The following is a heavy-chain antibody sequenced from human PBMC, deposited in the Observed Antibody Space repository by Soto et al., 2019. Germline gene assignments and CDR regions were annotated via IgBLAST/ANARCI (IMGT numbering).Heavy chain of an antibody. CDR3: ARKVVIGEQGFAH. CDR2: INHSGST. J-gene: IGHJ4*02. D-gene: IGHD3-22*01. CDR1: GGSFSGYY. V-gene: IGHV4-34*01. Sequence: PSETLSLTCAVYGGSFSGYYWSWIRQPPGKGLEWIGEINHSGSTNYNPSLKSRVTISVDTSKNQFSLKLSSVTAADTAVYYCARKVVIGEQGFAHWGQGTLVLVTS.